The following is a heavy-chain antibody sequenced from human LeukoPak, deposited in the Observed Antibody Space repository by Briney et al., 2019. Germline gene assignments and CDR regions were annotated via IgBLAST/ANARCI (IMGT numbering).Heavy chain of an antibody. V-gene: IGHV3-33*01. J-gene: IGHJ4*02. CDR3: ARETLSNYYDSSGYFRY. CDR1: GFTFSIYG. CDR2: IWYDGSNK. Sequence: GGSLRLSCAASGFTFSIYGMHWVRQAPGKGLEWVSVIWYDGSNKYYADSVKGRFTISRDNSKNTLYLQMNSLRAEDTAVYYCARETLSNYYDSSGYFRYWGQGTLVTVSS. D-gene: IGHD3-22*01.